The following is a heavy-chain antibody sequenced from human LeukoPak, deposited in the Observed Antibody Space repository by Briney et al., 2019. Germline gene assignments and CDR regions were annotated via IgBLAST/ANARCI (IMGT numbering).Heavy chain of an antibody. CDR1: GGSISSGSYY. CDR2: IYASGST. V-gene: IGHV4-61*02. CDR3: ARGVGAKRALDY. Sequence: SETLSLTSTVSGGSISSGSYYWRWIRQPAGKGLEWIGRIYASGSTNYNPSLKSRITISVDTSKNQFSLKLSSVTAADTAVYYCARGVGAKRALDYWGQGTLVTVSS. D-gene: IGHD1-26*01. J-gene: IGHJ4*02.